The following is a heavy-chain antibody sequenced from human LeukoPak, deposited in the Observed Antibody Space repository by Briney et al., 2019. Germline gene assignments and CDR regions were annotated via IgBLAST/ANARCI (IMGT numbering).Heavy chain of an antibody. CDR3: ARHAGSSGYYFDY. D-gene: IGHD3-22*01. J-gene: IGHJ4*02. V-gene: IGHV4-59*08. Sequence: SETPSLTCTVSGGSISSYYWSWIRQPPGKGLEWVGYIYYSGSTYYNPSLKSRVTISVDTSKNQFSLKLSSVTAADTAVYYCARHAGSSGYYFDYWGQGTLVTVSS. CDR1: GGSISSYY. CDR2: IYYSGST.